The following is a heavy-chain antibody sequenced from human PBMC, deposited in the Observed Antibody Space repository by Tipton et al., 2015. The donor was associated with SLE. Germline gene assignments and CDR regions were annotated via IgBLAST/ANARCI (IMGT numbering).Heavy chain of an antibody. Sequence: TLSLTCSVSGGSISSNYWIWIRQPPGKGLEWIGYISDGGGTNHNPSLKSRVTISVDPAKNQFSLRLNSVTAADTAVYYCARVQEGGYYYGMDVWGQGTAVTVSS. CDR2: ISDGGGT. CDR1: GGSISSNY. CDR3: ARVQEGGYYYGMDV. J-gene: IGHJ6*02. D-gene: IGHD3-16*01. V-gene: IGHV4-59*12.